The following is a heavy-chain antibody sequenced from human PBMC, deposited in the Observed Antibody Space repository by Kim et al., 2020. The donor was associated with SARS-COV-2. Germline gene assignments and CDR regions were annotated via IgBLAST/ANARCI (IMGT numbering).Heavy chain of an antibody. Sequence: GGSLRLSCAASGFTFSSYAMHWVRQAPGKGLEWVAVISYDGSNKYYADSVKGRFTISRDNSKNTLYLQMNSLRAEDTAVYYCAASSGEGVVYYYYGMDVWGQGTTVTVS. J-gene: IGHJ6*02. CDR2: ISYDGSNK. CDR1: GFTFSSYA. CDR3: AASSGEGVVYYYYGMDV. V-gene: IGHV3-30*04. D-gene: IGHD6-19*01.